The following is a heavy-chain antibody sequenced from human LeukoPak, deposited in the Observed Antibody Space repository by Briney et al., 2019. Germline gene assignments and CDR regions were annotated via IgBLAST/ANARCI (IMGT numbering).Heavy chain of an antibody. V-gene: IGHV1-2*02. CDR3: ASPSGYYFDAFDI. D-gene: IGHD3-22*01. Sequence: ASVKVSCKASGYTFTGYYMHWVRQAPGQGLEWMGWINPNSGGTNYAQKFQGRVTMTRDTSISTAYMELSRLRSDDTAMYYCASPSGYYFDAFDIWGQGTMVTVSS. CDR1: GYTFTGYY. CDR2: INPNSGGT. J-gene: IGHJ3*02.